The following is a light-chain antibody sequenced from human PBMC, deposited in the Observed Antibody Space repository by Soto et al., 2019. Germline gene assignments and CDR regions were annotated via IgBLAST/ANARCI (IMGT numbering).Light chain of an antibody. Sequence: QSVRTEPACLCGSPVQSITISCTGPSSDVGGYNYVSWYQQHPVKAPKLMIYDVTNRPSGVSDRFSGSKSGNTASLTISGLQAEEEADYYCSSYTSSSTPYVFGTGTQLTVL. CDR1: SSDVGGYNY. CDR2: DVT. J-gene: IGLJ1*01. V-gene: IGLV2-14*01. CDR3: SSYTSSSTPYV.